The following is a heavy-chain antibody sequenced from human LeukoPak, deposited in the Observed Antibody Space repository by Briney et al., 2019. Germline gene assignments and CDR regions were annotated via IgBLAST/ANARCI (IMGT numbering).Heavy chain of an antibody. D-gene: IGHD6-19*01. CDR2: INHSGST. J-gene: IGHJ4*02. CDR3: ARGAVAYYYFDN. V-gene: IGHV4-34*01. Sequence: SETLSLTCAVYGGSFSGYYWSWIRQPPGKGLEWIGEINHSGSTNYNPSLKSQVTISVGTSKNQFSLKLSSVTAADTAVYYCARGAVAYYYFDNWGQGTLVTVSS. CDR1: GGSFSGYY.